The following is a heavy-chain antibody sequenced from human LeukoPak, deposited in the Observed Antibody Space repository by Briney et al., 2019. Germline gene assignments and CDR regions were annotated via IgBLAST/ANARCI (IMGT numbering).Heavy chain of an antibody. CDR1: GFTFSDYA. J-gene: IGHJ4*01. Sequence: GGSLRLSCAASGFTFSDYAMSWVRQAPGKGLEWVSVISGSGGSTYYADSVMGRFTISRDNSKNTLYLQMKSLRAEDTAVYYCAGEGGVVGVTYDYRGQGTLVT. V-gene: IGHV3-23*01. D-gene: IGHD3-16*01. CDR2: ISGSGGST. CDR3: AGEGGVVGVTYDY.